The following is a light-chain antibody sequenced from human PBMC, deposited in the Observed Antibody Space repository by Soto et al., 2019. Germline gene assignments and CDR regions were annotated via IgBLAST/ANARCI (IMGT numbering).Light chain of an antibody. CDR1: SSDIGAFTF. CDR2: DVN. Sequence: QSVLTQPASVSGSPGQSITISCTGTSSDIGAFTFVSWYQQHPGKVPKLMIFDVNRRPSWVSDRFSGSKSGNTASLTISGLQDEDEGDYYCSSYTTSSTHGFGSGTKLTVL. CDR3: SSYTTSSTHG. V-gene: IGLV2-14*03. J-gene: IGLJ1*01.